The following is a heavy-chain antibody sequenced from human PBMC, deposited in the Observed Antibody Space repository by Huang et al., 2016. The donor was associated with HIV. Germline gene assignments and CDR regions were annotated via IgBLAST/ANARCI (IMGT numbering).Heavy chain of an antibody. V-gene: IGHV4-61*01. CDR3: ARQVLRFYSPNYIDT. D-gene: IGHD4-4*01. CDR2: VNDTRGT. Sequence: QVVLHESGPRLVRPSETLSLTCTVSGGSICDSPSNFYGNWMRQSPGKGLEWVGNVNDTRGTNYAPARNGRVTVSLNMAKKQVSLRLSAVTAADMATYFCARQVLRFYSPNYIDTWGQGTLVIVSS. J-gene: IGHJ4*02. CDR1: GGSICDSPSNFY.